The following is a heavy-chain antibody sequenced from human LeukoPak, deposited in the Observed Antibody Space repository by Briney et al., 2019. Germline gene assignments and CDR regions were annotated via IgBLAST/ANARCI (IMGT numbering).Heavy chain of an antibody. V-gene: IGHV4-34*01. Sequence: SETLSLTCAVYGESFVGYYWAWIRQPPGKGLEWIGEINHSGSTNYNPSLKSRVTISVDTSKNQFSLKLSSVTAADTAVYYCASNPEMAHPSGFDYWGQGTLVTVSS. CDR1: GESFVGYY. CDR3: ASNPEMAHPSGFDY. D-gene: IGHD5-24*01. J-gene: IGHJ4*02. CDR2: INHSGST.